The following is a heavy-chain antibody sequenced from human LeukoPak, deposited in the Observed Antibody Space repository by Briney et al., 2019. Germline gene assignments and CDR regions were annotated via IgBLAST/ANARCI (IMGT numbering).Heavy chain of an antibody. V-gene: IGHV3-21*04. CDR1: GFTFSSYS. Sequence: PGGFLRLSCAASGFTFSSYSMNWVRQAPGKGLEWVSSISSSSSYIYYADSVKGRFTISRDNSKNTLYLQMNSLRAEDTAVYYCAKDAAVAGMFRAFDYWGQGTLVTVSS. CDR2: ISSSSSYI. J-gene: IGHJ4*02. D-gene: IGHD6-19*01. CDR3: AKDAAVAGMFRAFDY.